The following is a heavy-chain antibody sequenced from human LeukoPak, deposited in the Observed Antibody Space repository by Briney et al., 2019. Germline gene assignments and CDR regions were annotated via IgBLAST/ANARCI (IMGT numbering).Heavy chain of an antibody. J-gene: IGHJ4*02. V-gene: IGHV3-23*01. D-gene: IGHD3-10*01. CDR3: AKDVAGVRGVRGGFDY. CDR1: GFAFSSYA. CDR2: ISGSVINT. Sequence: GGSLRLSCAASGFAFSSYAMSWVRQAPGKGLEWVSRISGSVINTYYADSVKGRFTISRDNSRTTLYLQMNSLRAEDTAIYYCAKDVAGVRGVRGGFDYWGQGTLVTVSS.